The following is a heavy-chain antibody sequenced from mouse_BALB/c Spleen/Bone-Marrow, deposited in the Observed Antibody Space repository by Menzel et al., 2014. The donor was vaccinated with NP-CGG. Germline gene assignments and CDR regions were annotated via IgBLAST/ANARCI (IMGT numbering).Heavy chain of an antibody. V-gene: IGHV2-6-2*01. CDR3: ARSGTDYAMDY. D-gene: IGHD4-1*01. Sequence: VMLVESGPDLVAPSQSLSLTCTVSGFSLTSYGLHWVRPPPGKGLEWLGVIWSDGSTTYNSALKSRLSISKDNSKRQVLLKMNSLQTDDTAMYYCARSGTDYAMDYWGQGTSVTVSP. CDR1: GFSLTSYG. CDR2: IWSDGST. J-gene: IGHJ4*01.